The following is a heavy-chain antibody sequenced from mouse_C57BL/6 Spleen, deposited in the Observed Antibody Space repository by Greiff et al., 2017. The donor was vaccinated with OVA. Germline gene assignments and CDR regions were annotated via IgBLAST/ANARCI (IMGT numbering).Heavy chain of an antibody. J-gene: IGHJ1*03. CDR2: IYPGSGST. D-gene: IGHD1-1*01. V-gene: IGHV1-55*01. Sequence: VQLQQPGAELVKPGASVKMSCKASGYTFTSYWITWVKQRPGQGLEWIGDIYPGSGSTNYNEKFKSKATLTVDTSSSTAYMQLSSLTSEDSAVYYCAREEYYYGSSYRYFDVWGTGTTVTVSS. CDR3: AREEYYYGSSYRYFDV. CDR1: GYTFTSYW.